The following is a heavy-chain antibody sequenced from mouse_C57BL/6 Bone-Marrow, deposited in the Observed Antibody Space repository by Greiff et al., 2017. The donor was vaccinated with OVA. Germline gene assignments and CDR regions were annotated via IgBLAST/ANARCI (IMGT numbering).Heavy chain of an antibody. Sequence: EVQRVESGGGLVQPGGSLKLSCAASGFTFSDYYMYWVRQTPEKRLEWVAYISNGGGSTYYPDTVKGRFTISRDNAKNTLYLQMSRLKSEDTAMYYCARRLRIYWYFDVWGTGTTVTVSS. CDR3: ARRLRIYWYFDV. CDR2: ISNGGGST. CDR1: GFTFSDYY. J-gene: IGHJ1*03. D-gene: IGHD2-4*01. V-gene: IGHV5-12*01.